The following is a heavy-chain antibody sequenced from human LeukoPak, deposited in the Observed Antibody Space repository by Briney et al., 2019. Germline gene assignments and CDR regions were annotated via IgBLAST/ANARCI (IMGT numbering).Heavy chain of an antibody. Sequence: GGSLRLSCAASGFTFSSYWMSWVRQAPGKGLEWGANIKQDGSEKYYVDSVKGRFTISRDNAKNSLYLQMNSLRAEDTAVYYCARVRFSCLFDYWGPGTLVTVSS. CDR2: IKQDGSEK. CDR3: ARVRFSCLFDY. D-gene: IGHD3-3*01. V-gene: IGHV3-7*01. CDR1: GFTFSSYW. J-gene: IGHJ4*02.